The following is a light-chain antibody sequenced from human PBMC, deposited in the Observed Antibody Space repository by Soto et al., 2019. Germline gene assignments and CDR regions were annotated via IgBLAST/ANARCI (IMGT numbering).Light chain of an antibody. CDR2: LNSDGSH. J-gene: IGLJ3*02. CDR1: SGHSSYA. V-gene: IGLV4-69*01. CDR3: QSWATGINWV. Sequence: QLVLTQSPSASASLGASVKLTCTLTSGHSSYAIAWHQQQPEKGPRFLMKLNSDGSHNRGDGIPDRFSGSSSGAERYLTISSLQADDEADYYCQSWATGINWVFGGGTKLTVL.